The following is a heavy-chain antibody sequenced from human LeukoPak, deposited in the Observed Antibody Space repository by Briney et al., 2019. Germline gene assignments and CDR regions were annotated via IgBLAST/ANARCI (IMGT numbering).Heavy chain of an antibody. CDR2: LTWNSGRI. CDR3: ARGYGGSLD. V-gene: IGHV3-9*01. CDR1: GFTFDDYG. Sequence: GGSLRLSCVASGFTFDDYGMHWVRQAPGKGLEWVSGLTWNSGRIGYADSIKGRFTISRDNAKKSLYLQMHSLRPEDTALYYCARGYGGSLDWGQGTLVTVSS. D-gene: IGHD2-15*01. J-gene: IGHJ4*02.